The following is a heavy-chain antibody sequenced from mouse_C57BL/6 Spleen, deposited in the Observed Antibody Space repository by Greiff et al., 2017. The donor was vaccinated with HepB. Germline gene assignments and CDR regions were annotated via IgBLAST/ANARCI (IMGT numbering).Heavy chain of an antibody. V-gene: IGHV2-4*01. J-gene: IGHJ4*01. CDR2: IWSGGST. Sequence: VQLQQSGPGLVQPSQSLSITCTVSGFSLTSYGVHWVRQPPGKGLEWLGVIWSGGSTDYNAAFISRLSISKDNSKSQVFFKMNSLQADDTAIYYCAKRAPYYYGSSFYAMDYWGQGTSVTVSS. D-gene: IGHD1-1*01. CDR3: AKRAPYYYGSSFYAMDY. CDR1: GFSLTSYG.